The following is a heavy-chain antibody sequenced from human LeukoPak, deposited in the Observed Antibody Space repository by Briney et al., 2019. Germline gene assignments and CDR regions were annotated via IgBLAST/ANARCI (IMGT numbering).Heavy chain of an antibody. V-gene: IGHV3-23*01. CDR2: ISASGDST. CDR3: ARETYDSSGYYYFDY. CDR1: ELTFSNYA. J-gene: IGHJ4*02. D-gene: IGHD3-22*01. Sequence: GGSLRLSCVAFELTFSNYAMSWVRQAPGKGLEWVSAISASGDSTYYADSVKGRFTISRENAKNSLYLQMNSLRAGDTAVYYCARETYDSSGYYYFDYWGQGTLVTVSS.